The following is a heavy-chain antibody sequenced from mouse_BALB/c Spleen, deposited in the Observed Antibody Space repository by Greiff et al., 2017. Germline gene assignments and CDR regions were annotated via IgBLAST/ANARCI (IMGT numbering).Heavy chain of an antibody. CDR3: ARKEGYDEGYYAMDY. V-gene: IGHV2-4-1*01. Sequence: VMLVESGPGLVQPSQSLSITCTVSGFSLTSYGVHWVRQSPGKGLEWLGVIWSGGSTDYNAAFISRLSISKDNSKSQVFFKMNSLQADDTAIYYCARKEGYDEGYYAMDYWGQGTSVTVSS. J-gene: IGHJ4*01. D-gene: IGHD2-2*01. CDR2: IWSGGST. CDR1: GFSLTSYG.